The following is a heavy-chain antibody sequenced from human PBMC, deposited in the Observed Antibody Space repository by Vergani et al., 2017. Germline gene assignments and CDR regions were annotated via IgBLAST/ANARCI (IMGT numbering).Heavy chain of an antibody. CDR3: ASERYDGSSRRFDP. Sequence: EVQLVESGGGLVKPGGSLRLSCAASGFTFSSYSMNWVRQAPGQGLEWVSSISSSSSYIYYADSVKGRFTFSRDNAKNSLYLQMNSLRAEDTAVYYCASERYDGSSRRFDPWGQGTLVTVSS. J-gene: IGHJ5*02. CDR1: GFTFSSYS. CDR2: ISSSSSYI. V-gene: IGHV3-21*01. D-gene: IGHD1-26*01.